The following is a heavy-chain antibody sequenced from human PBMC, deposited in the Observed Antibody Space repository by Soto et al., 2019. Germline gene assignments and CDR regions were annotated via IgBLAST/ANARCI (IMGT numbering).Heavy chain of an antibody. J-gene: IGHJ4*02. D-gene: IGHD2-15*01. Sequence: QVQLVQSGAEVKKPGSSVKVSCKASGGTFSSDSFSWVRQAPGQGLEWMGGIIPMFDTPIYAQKFQDRVTITADEYTRKAYMQMSSLRSGDTAVYYCARSGGLDRDFNYWGQGSLVTVSS. V-gene: IGHV1-69*12. CDR1: GGTFSSDS. CDR2: IIPMFDTP. CDR3: ARSGGLDRDFNY.